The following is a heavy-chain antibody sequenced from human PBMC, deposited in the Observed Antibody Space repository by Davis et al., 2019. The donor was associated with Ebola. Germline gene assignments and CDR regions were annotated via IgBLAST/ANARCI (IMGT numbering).Heavy chain of an antibody. CDR3: ARGHSSGYYQDYFDY. CDR1: SGSISSSNW. V-gene: IGHV4-4*02. Sequence: SETLSLTCAVSSGSISSSNWWRWVRQPPGKGLEWIGEIYHSGSTNYNPSLKSRVTISVDTSKNQFSLKLSSVTAADTAVYYCARGHSSGYYQDYFDYWGQGTLVTVSS. J-gene: IGHJ4*02. CDR2: IYHSGST. D-gene: IGHD3-22*01.